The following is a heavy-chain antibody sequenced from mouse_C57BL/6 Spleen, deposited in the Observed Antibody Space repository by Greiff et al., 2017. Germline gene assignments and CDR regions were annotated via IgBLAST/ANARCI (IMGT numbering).Heavy chain of an antibody. Sequence: EVQLQQSGAELVRPGASVKLSCTASGFNIKDDYMHWVKQRPEQGLEWIGWIDPENGDTEYASKFQGKATITADTSSNTAYLQLSSLTSEDTAVYYCTTPGNCDYWGQGTTLTVSS. J-gene: IGHJ2*01. CDR2: IDPENGDT. V-gene: IGHV14-4*01. CDR1: GFNIKDDY. CDR3: TTPGNCDY.